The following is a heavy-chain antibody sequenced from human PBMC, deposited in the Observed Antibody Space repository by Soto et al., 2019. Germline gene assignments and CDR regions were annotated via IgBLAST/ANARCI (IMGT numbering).Heavy chain of an antibody. Sequence: QITLKESGPTLVKPTQTLTLTCTFSGFSLNTSGVGVGWIRQPPGKALEWLALIYWDDEKRYSPSLQSRLTITKDTSKSQVVLTMTNMDPVDTATYYCAHHRVKYYYDSSVPRGFDYWGQGILVTVSS. CDR2: IYWDDEK. V-gene: IGHV2-5*02. J-gene: IGHJ4*02. CDR3: AHHRVKYYYDSSVPRGFDY. D-gene: IGHD3-22*01. CDR1: GFSLNTSGVG.